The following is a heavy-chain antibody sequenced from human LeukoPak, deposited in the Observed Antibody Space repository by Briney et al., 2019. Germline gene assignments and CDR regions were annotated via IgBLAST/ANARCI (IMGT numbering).Heavy chain of an antibody. V-gene: IGHV1-2*02. CDR3: ARTGLRFLTHYYMDV. D-gene: IGHD3-3*01. J-gene: IGHJ6*03. CDR2: INPNSGGT. CDR1: GYTFTGYY. Sequence: ASVKVSCKASGYTFTGYYMHWVRQAPGQGLEWMGWINPNSGGTNYAQKFQGRVTMTRDTSISTAYMELSRLRSDDTAVYYCARTGLRFLTHYYMDVWGKGTTVTVSS.